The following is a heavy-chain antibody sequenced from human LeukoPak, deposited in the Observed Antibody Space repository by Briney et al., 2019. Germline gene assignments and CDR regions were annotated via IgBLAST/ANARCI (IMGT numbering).Heavy chain of an antibody. CDR3: ARGPQGYFDY. J-gene: IGHJ4*02. CDR1: GGSISSYY. V-gene: IGHV4-59*01. CDR2: IYYSGST. Sequence: TSETLSLTCTVSGGSISSYYWSWIRQPPGKGLEWIGYIYYSGSTNYNPSLKSRVTISVDTSKNQFSLKLSSVTAADTAVYYCARGPQGYFDYWGQGTLVTVSS.